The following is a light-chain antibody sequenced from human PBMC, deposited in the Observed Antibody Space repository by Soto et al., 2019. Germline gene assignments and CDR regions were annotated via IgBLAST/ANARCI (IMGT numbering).Light chain of an antibody. J-gene: IGKJ1*01. V-gene: IGKV3-20*01. CDR1: QSIRNNY. CDR2: GVS. Sequence: TLSLSPGERATLSCRASQSIRNNYLAWYQQRPGQAPRHLIYGVSSRATGIADRFSGSGSGTDFPLTISRLLPEDFAIYYCQQSPASGQGEKVEI. CDR3: QQSPA.